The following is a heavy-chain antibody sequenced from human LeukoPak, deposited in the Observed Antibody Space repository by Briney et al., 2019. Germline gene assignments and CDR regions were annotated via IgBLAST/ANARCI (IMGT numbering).Heavy chain of an antibody. D-gene: IGHD2-8*02. CDR1: GFTFSDYC. CDR3: AREGLVGYFDY. CDR2: ISSSSSYT. J-gene: IGHJ4*02. Sequence: PGGSLRLTCAASGFTFSDYCMSWIRQAPGKGLEWVSYISSSSSYTNCADSVKGRFTISRDNAKNSLYLQMNSLRAEDTAVYYCAREGLVGYFDYWGQRSPVTVSS. V-gene: IGHV3-11*05.